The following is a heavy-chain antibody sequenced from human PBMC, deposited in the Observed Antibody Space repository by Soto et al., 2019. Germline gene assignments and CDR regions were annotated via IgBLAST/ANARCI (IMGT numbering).Heavy chain of an antibody. Sequence: QVQLQESGPGLVKPSETLSLTCTVSGGSISSYYWSWIRQPPGKGLEWIGYIYYSGSTNYNPSLTSRVTISVDTSKNQFSLKLSSVTAADTAVYYCARDGLGGYFDLWGRGTLVTVSS. D-gene: IGHD3-16*01. CDR2: IYYSGST. J-gene: IGHJ2*01. CDR1: GGSISSYY. V-gene: IGHV4-59*01. CDR3: ARDGLGGYFDL.